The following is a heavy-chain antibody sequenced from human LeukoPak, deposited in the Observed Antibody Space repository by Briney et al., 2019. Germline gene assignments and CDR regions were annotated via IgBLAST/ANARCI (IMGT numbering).Heavy chain of an antibody. Sequence: GGSLRLSCAAYGFTFSESWMSWVRQAPGKGLEWVANMNQDGSEKDYVDSVKGRFTISRDNARESLYLQMSSLRAEDTAVYYCATYTHWVAGDVWGHGTTVTVSS. CDR2: MNQDGSEK. CDR1: GFTFSESW. D-gene: IGHD3-16*01. CDR3: ATYTHWVAGDV. J-gene: IGHJ6*02. V-gene: IGHV3-7*01.